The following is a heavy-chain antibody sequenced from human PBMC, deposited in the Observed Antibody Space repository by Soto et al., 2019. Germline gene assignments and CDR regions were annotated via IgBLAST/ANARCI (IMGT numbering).Heavy chain of an antibody. D-gene: IGHD3-10*01. V-gene: IGHV4-34*01. J-gene: IGHJ6*04. CDR1: GGSFSGYY. Sequence: SETLSLTCAVYGGSFSGYYWSWIRQPPGKGLEWIGEINHSGSTNYNPSLKSRVTISVDTSKNQFSLKLSSVTAADTALYFCATIPRGLYGSGSYYNGGLDGWGKGTTVTVSS. CDR3: ATIPRGLYGSGSYYNGGLDG. CDR2: INHSGST.